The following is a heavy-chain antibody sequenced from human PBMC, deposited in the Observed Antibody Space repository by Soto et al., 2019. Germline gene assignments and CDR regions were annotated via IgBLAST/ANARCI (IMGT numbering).Heavy chain of an antibody. CDR1: GFTFSSYA. D-gene: IGHD3-22*01. CDR2: ISYDGSNK. J-gene: IGHJ5*02. V-gene: IGHV3-30-3*01. CDR3: AREARVTMIVVVPNWFDP. Sequence: LRLSCAASGFTFSSYAMHWVRQAPGKGLEWVAVISYDGSNKYYVDSVKGRFTISRDNSKNTLYLQMNSLRAEDTAVYYCAREARVTMIVVVPNWFDPWGQGTLDTVSS.